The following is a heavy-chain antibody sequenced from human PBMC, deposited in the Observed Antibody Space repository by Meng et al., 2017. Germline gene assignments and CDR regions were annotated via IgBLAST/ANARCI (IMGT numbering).Heavy chain of an antibody. CDR2: ISWDGGST. J-gene: IGHJ6*02. Sequence: GGSLRLSCAASGFTFSSYAMHWVRQAPGKGLEWVSLISWDGGSTYYADSVKGRFTISRDNSKNSLYLQMNSLRAEDTALYYCATNIGIVGATSYYYYGMDVWGQGTTVT. CDR1: GFTFSSYA. CDR3: ATNIGIVGATSYYYYGMDV. V-gene: IGHV3-43D*03. D-gene: IGHD1-26*01.